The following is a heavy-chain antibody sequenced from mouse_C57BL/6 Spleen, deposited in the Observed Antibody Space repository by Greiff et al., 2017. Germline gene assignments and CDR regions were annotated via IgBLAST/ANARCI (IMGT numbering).Heavy chain of an antibody. CDR3: ARGGLLPYYYAMDY. CDR2: ISDGGSYT. CDR1: GFTFSSYA. Sequence: EVQRVESGGGLVKPGGSLKLSCAASGFTFSSYAMSWVRQTPEKRLEWVATISDGGSYTYYPDNVKGRFTISRDNAKNNLYLQMSHLKSEDTAMYYCARGGLLPYYYAMDYWGQGTSVTVSS. J-gene: IGHJ4*01. D-gene: IGHD2-3*01. V-gene: IGHV5-4*01.